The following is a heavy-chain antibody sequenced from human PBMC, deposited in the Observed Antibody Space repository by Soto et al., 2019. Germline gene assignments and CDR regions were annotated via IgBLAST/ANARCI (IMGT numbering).Heavy chain of an antibody. CDR2: IYSGGST. J-gene: IGHJ4*02. V-gene: IGHV3-66*01. Sequence: EVQLVESGGGLVQPGGSLRLSCAASGFTVSSNYMSWVRQAPGKGLEWVSVIYSGGSTYYADSVKGRFTISRDNSKNTLYLQMNSLRVEDTAVYYCARELDCTNGVCSTSYYFDYWGQGTLVTVSS. CDR3: ARELDCTNGVCSTSYYFDY. CDR1: GFTVSSNY. D-gene: IGHD2-8*01.